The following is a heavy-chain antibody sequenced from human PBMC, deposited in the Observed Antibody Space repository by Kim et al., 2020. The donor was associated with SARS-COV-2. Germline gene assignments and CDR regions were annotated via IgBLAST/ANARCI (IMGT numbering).Heavy chain of an antibody. Sequence: RSRVTISVDTSKDQFSLKLSSVTAADTAVYYCAREGPYCSGGSCCSYFDYWGQGTLVTVSS. V-gene: IGHV4-34*01. J-gene: IGHJ4*02. D-gene: IGHD2-15*01. CDR3: AREGPYCSGGSCCSYFDY.